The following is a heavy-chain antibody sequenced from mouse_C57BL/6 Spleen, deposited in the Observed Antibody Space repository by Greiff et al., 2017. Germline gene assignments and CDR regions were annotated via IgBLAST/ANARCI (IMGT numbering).Heavy chain of an antibody. CDR1: GFTFSDYG. D-gene: IGHD1-1*01. Sequence: EVKLVESGGGLVKPGGSLKLSCAASGFTFSDYGMHWVRQAPEKGLEWVAYISSGSSTIYYADTVKGRFTISRDNAKNTLFLQMTSLRSEDTAMYYCARRLHYGSSYAMDYWGQGTSVTVSS. CDR3: ARRLHYGSSYAMDY. J-gene: IGHJ4*01. CDR2: ISSGSSTI. V-gene: IGHV5-17*01.